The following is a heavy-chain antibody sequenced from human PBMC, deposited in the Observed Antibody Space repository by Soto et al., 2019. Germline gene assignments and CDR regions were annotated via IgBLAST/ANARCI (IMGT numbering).Heavy chain of an antibody. Sequence: PSETLSLPCAVSGASISTGGYSRSWIRPPPGKALEWIGHTYHSGNPYYNPSLKSRVIISVDRSKNQFSLQLTSVTAADTALYFCARHDNMTLGSQYLDSWGPGTLVTV. J-gene: IGHJ4*02. CDR3: ARHDNMTLGSQYLDS. CDR2: TYHSGNP. D-gene: IGHD1-1*01. V-gene: IGHV4-30-2*01. CDR1: GASISTGGYS.